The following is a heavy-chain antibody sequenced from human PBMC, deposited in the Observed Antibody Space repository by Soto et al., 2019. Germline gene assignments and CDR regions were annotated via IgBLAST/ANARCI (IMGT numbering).Heavy chain of an antibody. Sequence: SETLSLTCSVSGDSISNLDYFCAWIRQPPGQALEYIGYIYKSATTYYNPSFESRVAISVDTSKSQFSLNVTSVTAADTAVYFCARGRYCLTGRCFPNWFDSWGQGALVTVSS. D-gene: IGHD7-27*01. CDR1: GDSISNLDYF. V-gene: IGHV4-30-4*01. CDR2: IYKSATT. J-gene: IGHJ5*01. CDR3: ARGRYCLTGRCFPNWFDS.